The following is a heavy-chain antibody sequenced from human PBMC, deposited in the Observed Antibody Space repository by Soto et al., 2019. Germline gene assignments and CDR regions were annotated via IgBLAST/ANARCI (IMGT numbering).Heavy chain of an antibody. CDR1: GGSISSGDYY. Sequence: TLSLTCTVSGGSISSGDYYWSWIRQPPGKGLEWIGYLYYSGSTYYNPSLKSRVTISVDTSKNQFSLKLSSVTAADTAVYYCARAGSNYALHFDYWGQGTLVTVPQ. CDR2: LYYSGST. CDR3: ARAGSNYALHFDY. D-gene: IGHD4-4*01. V-gene: IGHV4-30-4*01. J-gene: IGHJ4*02.